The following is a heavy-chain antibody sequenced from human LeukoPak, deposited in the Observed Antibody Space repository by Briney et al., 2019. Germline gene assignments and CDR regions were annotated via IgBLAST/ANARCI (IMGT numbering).Heavy chain of an antibody. Sequence: PSETLSLTCAVYGASFSCYYWSWIRQPPGKGLEWIGEINHSGSTNYNPSLKSRVTISVDTSKNQFSLKLSSVTAADTAVYYCARGVGYCSGGSCYLFDYWGQGTLVTVSS. CDR1: GASFSCYY. J-gene: IGHJ4*02. CDR2: INHSGST. V-gene: IGHV4-34*01. CDR3: ARGVGYCSGGSCYLFDY. D-gene: IGHD2-15*01.